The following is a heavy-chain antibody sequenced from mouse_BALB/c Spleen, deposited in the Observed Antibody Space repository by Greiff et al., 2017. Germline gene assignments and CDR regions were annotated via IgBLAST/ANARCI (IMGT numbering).Heavy chain of an antibody. CDR1: GFTFSSYA. Sequence: EVMLVESGGGLVKPGGSLKLSCAASGFTFSSYAMSWVRQTPEKRLEWVASISSGGSTYYPDSVKGRFTISRDNARNILYLQMSSLRSEDTAMYYCARGPDYYGSSYERYAMDYWGQGTSVTVSS. J-gene: IGHJ4*01. D-gene: IGHD1-1*01. CDR3: ARGPDYYGSSYERYAMDY. V-gene: IGHV5-6-5*01. CDR2: ISSGGST.